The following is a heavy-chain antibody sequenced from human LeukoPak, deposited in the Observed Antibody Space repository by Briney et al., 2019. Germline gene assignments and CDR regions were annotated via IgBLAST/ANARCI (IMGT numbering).Heavy chain of an antibody. V-gene: IGHV3-20*04. Sequence: GGSLRLSCAASGFTFSNYAMSWVRQAPGKGLEWVSGINWNGGSTGYADSVKGRFTISRDNAKNSLYLQMNSLRAEDTALYYCARDRNGSYYYYYYYMDVWGKGTTVTVSS. CDR2: INWNGGST. CDR1: GFTFSNYA. D-gene: IGHD1-26*01. CDR3: ARDRNGSYYYYYYYMDV. J-gene: IGHJ6*03.